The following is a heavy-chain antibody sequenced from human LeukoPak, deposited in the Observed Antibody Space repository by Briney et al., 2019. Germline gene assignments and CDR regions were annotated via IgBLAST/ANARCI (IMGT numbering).Heavy chain of an antibody. V-gene: IGHV1-2*02. J-gene: IGHJ4*02. CDR1: GYTFTGYY. CDR2: INPNSGGT. CDR3: SRGPHWDPHFDF. D-gene: IGHD7-27*01. Sequence: ASVKVSCKASGYTFTGYYMHWVRQAPGQGLEWMGWINPNSGGTNYAQKFQGRVIMTWDTSISTASMELSRLRSDDTAVYYCSRGPHWDPHFDFWGQGTLVTVSS.